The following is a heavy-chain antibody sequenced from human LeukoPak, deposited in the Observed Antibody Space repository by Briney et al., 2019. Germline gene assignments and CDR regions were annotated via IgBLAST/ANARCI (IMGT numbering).Heavy chain of an antibody. CDR3: ARTTYYYGSSAYFTFDY. D-gene: IGHD3-22*01. J-gene: IGHJ4*02. CDR1: GGSISSGDYY. CDR2: IYYSGST. Sequence: SQTLSLTCTLSGGSISSGDYYWGWIRQPPGRSLEWIGYIYYSGSTYYNPSLKSRVTISVETSKNQFSLKLSSVTAADTAVYYCARTTYYYGSSAYFTFDYWGQGTLVTVSS. V-gene: IGHV4-30-4*08.